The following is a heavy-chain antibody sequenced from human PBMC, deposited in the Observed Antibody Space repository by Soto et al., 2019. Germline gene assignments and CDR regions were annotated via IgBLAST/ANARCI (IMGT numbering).Heavy chain of an antibody. CDR1: GFTFSNAW. V-gene: IGHV3-15*01. J-gene: IGHJ4*02. CDR2: IKSKTDGGTT. Sequence: EVQLVESGGGLVKPGGSLRLSCAASGFTFSNAWMSWVRQAPGKGLEWVGRIKSKTDGGTTDYAAPVKGRFTISRDDSKNTLYLQMTSLKTEDTAVYYCTALRWTEIPNGDYWGQGTLVTVSS. D-gene: IGHD2-15*01. CDR3: TALRWTEIPNGDY.